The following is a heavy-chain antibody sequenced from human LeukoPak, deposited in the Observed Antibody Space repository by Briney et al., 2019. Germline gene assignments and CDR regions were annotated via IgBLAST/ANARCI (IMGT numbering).Heavy chain of an antibody. V-gene: IGHV1-69*06. J-gene: IGHJ4*02. D-gene: IGHD6-6*01. CDR3: ARDRGWGSSSVVDY. Sequence: ASVKVSCKASGGTFSSYAISWVRQAPGQGLEWMGGIIPIFGTANYAQKFQGRVTITADKSTSTAYMELSSLRSDDTAVYYCARDRGWGSSSVVDYWGQGTLVTVSS. CDR1: GGTFSSYA. CDR2: IIPIFGTA.